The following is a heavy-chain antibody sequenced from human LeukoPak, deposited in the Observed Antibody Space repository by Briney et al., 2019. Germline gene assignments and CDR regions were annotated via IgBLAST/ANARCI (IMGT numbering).Heavy chain of an antibody. CDR2: IYDSGST. CDR1: GGSISSYY. V-gene: IGHV4-59*01. D-gene: IGHD5-24*01. CDR3: ARDGYSPFDY. Sequence: SETLSLTCTVSGGSISSYYWSWIRQPPGKGLEWIRYIYDSGSTNNNPSLKSRVTISVDTSKNQFSLKLSSVSAADTAVYYCARDGYSPFDYWGQGTLVTVSS. J-gene: IGHJ4*02.